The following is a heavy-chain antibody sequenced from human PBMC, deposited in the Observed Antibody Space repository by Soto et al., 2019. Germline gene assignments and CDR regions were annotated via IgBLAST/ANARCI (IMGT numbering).Heavy chain of an antibody. D-gene: IGHD6-19*01. CDR1: GDTFSSYA. V-gene: IGHV1-69*13. CDR2: IIPIFGTA. Sequence: GASVKVSCKASGDTFSSYAISWVRQAPGQGLEWMGGIIPIFGTANYAQKFQGRVTITADESTSTAYMELSSLRSEDTAVYYCAGAVAGYFDYWGQGTLVTVSS. J-gene: IGHJ4*02. CDR3: AGAVAGYFDY.